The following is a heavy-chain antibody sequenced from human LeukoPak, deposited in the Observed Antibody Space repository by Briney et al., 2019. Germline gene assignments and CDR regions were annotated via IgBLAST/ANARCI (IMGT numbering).Heavy chain of an antibody. J-gene: IGHJ4*02. Sequence: PSGTLSLTCAVSGGSISSNNWWSWVRQPPGKGLEWIGEIYHSGSANYNPSLKSRVTISVDKSKNQLSLILSSVTAADTAVYYCARGDDILTGSRFDYWGQGTLVTVSS. CDR3: ARGDDILTGSRFDY. CDR1: GGSISSNNW. V-gene: IGHV4-4*02. D-gene: IGHD3-9*01. CDR2: IYHSGSA.